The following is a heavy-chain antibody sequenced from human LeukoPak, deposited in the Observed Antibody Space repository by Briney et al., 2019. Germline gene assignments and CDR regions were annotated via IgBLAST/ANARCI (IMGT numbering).Heavy chain of an antibody. V-gene: IGHV3-23*01. Sequence: PGGSLRLSCAASGFIVSDYSMSWVRQAPGKGLEWVSDISKSGSTYYADSVKGRFTISRDNSKNTLYLQMNSLRAEDTAVYYCAKKDSSSWYYIGHFQHWGQGTPITVSS. CDR3: AKKDSSSWYYIGHFQH. CDR2: ISKSGST. D-gene: IGHD6-13*01. J-gene: IGHJ1*01. CDR1: GFIVSDYS.